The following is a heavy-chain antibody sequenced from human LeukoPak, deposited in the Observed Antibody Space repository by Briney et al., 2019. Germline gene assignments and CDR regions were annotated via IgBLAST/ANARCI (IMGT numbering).Heavy chain of an antibody. D-gene: IGHD3-10*01. J-gene: IGHJ4*02. Sequence: GESLRISCKGSGYSFTTYWISWVRQMPGEGLEWMGRIDPSDSYTNYSPSFQGHVTISADRSISTAYLQWSSLKASDTAMYYCARDYYGSGSYSINWGQGTLVTVSS. CDR1: GYSFTTYW. CDR3: ARDYYGSGSYSIN. CDR2: IDPSDSYT. V-gene: IGHV5-10-1*01.